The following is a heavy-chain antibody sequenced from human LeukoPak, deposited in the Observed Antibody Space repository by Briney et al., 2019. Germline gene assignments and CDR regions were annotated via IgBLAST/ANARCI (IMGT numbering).Heavy chain of an antibody. V-gene: IGHV4-59*01. CDR1: GGSISSYY. CDR3: ARGDSSGNILFDY. Sequence: SETLSLTCTVSGGSISSYYWSWIRQPPGKGLEWIGYIYYSGSTNYNPSLKSRVTISVDTSKNQFSLKLSSVTAADTAVYHCARGDSSGNILFDYWGQGTLVTVSS. J-gene: IGHJ4*02. D-gene: IGHD3-22*01. CDR2: IYYSGST.